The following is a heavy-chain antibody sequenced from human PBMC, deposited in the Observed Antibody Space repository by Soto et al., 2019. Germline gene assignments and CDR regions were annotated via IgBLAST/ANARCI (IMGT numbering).Heavy chain of an antibody. V-gene: IGHV3-66*01. Sequence: PGGSLRLSCAASGFTVSTDWMYWVRQAPGKGLEWVSVIRSGGNTYYADSVEGRFTISRDNSKNTVYLQMNSLRAEDTAVYYCGKEKYYYGMDVWGQGTTVTVSS. CDR3: GKEKYYYGMDV. J-gene: IGHJ6*02. CDR2: IRSGGNT. CDR1: GFTVSTDW.